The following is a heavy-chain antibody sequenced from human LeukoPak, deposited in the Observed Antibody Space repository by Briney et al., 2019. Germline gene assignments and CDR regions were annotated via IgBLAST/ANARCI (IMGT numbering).Heavy chain of an antibody. Sequence: GGSLRLSCAASAFTFSTTWMHWVRQAPGKGLVWASRIISDGSSTTYADSVKGRFTISRDNAKNMLYLQMNNLRAEDTAVYYCATDGGYAFHIWGQGTMVTVSS. D-gene: IGHD3-10*01. CDR3: ATDGGYAFHI. V-gene: IGHV3-74*01. CDR1: AFTFSTTW. J-gene: IGHJ3*02. CDR2: IISDGSST.